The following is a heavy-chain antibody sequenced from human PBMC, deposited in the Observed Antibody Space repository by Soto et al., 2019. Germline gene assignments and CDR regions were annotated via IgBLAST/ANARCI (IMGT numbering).Heavy chain of an antibody. CDR3: TRVGVVVVAATRAYYYYGMDV. J-gene: IGHJ6*02. V-gene: IGHV3-49*04. D-gene: IGHD2-15*01. CDR1: GFSVTGSS. CDR2: IRSKAYSGTT. Sequence: GGSLSLSRAASGFSVTGSSMPGVRRASGKGLEWVGCIRSKAYSGTTEYAASVKGRFTISRDDSKSIAYLQMNSLKTEDTAVYYCTRVGVVVVAATRAYYYYGMDVWGQGTTVTVSS.